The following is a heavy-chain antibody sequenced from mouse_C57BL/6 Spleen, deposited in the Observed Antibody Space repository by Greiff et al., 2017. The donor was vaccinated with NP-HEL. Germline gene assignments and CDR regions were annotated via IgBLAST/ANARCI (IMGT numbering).Heavy chain of an antibody. CDR3: ARKVYDGYLYYFDY. D-gene: IGHD2-3*01. V-gene: IGHV1-69*01. CDR2: IDPSDSYT. Sequence: QVQLQQPGAELVMPGASVKLSCKASGYTFTSYWMHWVKQRPGQGLEWIGEIDPSDSYTNYNQKFKGKSTLTVDKSSSTAYMQLSSLTSEDSAVYYCARKVYDGYLYYFDYWGQGTTLTVSS. CDR1: GYTFTSYW. J-gene: IGHJ2*01.